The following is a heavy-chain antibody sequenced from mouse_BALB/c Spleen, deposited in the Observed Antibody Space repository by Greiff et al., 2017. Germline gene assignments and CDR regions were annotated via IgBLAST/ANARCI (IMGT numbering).Heavy chain of an antibody. J-gene: IGHJ3*01. Sequence: EVQLVESGGGLVKPGGSLKLSCAASGFTFSSYAMSWVRQTPEKRLEWVASISSGGSTYYPDSVKGRFTISRDNARNILYLQMSSLRSEDTAMYYCAREGYYDYDWFAYWGQGTLVTVSA. CDR2: ISSGGST. V-gene: IGHV5-6-5*01. CDR1: GFTFSSYA. D-gene: IGHD2-4*01. CDR3: AREGYYDYDWFAY.